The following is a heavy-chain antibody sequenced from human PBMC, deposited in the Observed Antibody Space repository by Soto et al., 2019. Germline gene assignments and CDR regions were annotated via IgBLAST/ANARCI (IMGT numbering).Heavy chain of an antibody. Sequence: GGSLRLSXAASGFTFSSYSMSWVRQAPGKGLEWVSAISESGGSTYYADSVKGRFTISRDNAKNTLYLQMNSLRAEDTAVYYFAKDLQGAPHYYYDSSGYADRFDPWGQGTMVTVSS. J-gene: IGHJ5*01. CDR1: GFTFSSYS. CDR3: AKDLQGAPHYYYDSSGYADRFDP. CDR2: ISESGGST. V-gene: IGHV3-23*01. D-gene: IGHD3-22*01.